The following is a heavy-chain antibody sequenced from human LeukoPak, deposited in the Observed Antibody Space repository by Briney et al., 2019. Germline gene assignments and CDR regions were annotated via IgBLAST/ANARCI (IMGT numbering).Heavy chain of an antibody. V-gene: IGHV3-30*18. D-gene: IGHD2-15*01. CDR1: GFTFSNYG. CDR3: AKGVVAATNAAYYGMDV. CDR2: ISYDESDK. J-gene: IGHJ6*02. Sequence: GGALRLSCAASGFTFSNYGMHWVRQAPGKGLEWVAVISYDESDKYYADSVKGRFTISRENYKNTIYLQLNSLRPEDTAVYYCAKGVVAATNAAYYGMDVWGQGTTVTVSS.